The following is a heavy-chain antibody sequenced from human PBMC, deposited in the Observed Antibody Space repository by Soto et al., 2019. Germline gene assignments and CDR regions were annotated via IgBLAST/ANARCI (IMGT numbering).Heavy chain of an antibody. V-gene: IGHV4-30-4*01. CDR3: ARASDSAYSSSWYSAFDV. CDR2: IYHSGST. CDR1: GGSISSGDYF. Sequence: QVQLRESGPGLVKPSQTLSLTCTVSGGSISSGDYFWSWIRQPPGKGLEWIANIYHSGSTHYNPSLRNRVFMSVDPSTNRCSLNLTSVTAADTAVYYCARASDSAYSSSWYSAFDVWGQGTMVTVSS. D-gene: IGHD6-13*01. J-gene: IGHJ3*01.